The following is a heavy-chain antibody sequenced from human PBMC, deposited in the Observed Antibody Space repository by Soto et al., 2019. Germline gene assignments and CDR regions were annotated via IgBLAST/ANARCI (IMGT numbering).Heavy chain of an antibody. Sequence: PSETLSLTCAVYGGSFSGYYWSWIRQPPGKGLEWIGEINHSGSTNYNPSLESRVTISVDASKNQFSLKLSSVTAADAAVYYCARRLDYYDSSGYFLGCFYFDYWGQGTLVTV. J-gene: IGHJ4*02. CDR2: INHSGST. CDR1: GGSFSGYY. V-gene: IGHV4-34*01. D-gene: IGHD3-22*01. CDR3: ARRLDYYDSSGYFLGCFYFDY.